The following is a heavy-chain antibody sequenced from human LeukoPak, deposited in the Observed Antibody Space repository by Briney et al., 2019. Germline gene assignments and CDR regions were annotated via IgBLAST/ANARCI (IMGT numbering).Heavy chain of an antibody. V-gene: IGHV4-59*12. J-gene: IGHJ3*02. D-gene: IGHD2-15*01. CDR1: SASIGSYY. CDR3: ARAGTTLGAFDI. CDR2: IYYSGST. Sequence: SETLSLTCTVSSASIGSYYWSWIRQSPGRGLEWIGYIYYSGSTYYNPSLKSRVTISVDTSKNQFSLKLSSVTAADTAVYYCARAGTTLGAFDIWGQGTMVTVSS.